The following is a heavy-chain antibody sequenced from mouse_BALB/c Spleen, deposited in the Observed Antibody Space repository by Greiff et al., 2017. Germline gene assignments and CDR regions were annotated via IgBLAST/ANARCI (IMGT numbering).Heavy chain of an antibody. Sequence: VQLQQSGAELAKPGASVKMSCKASGYTFTSYWMHWVKQRPEQGLEWIGWIDPENGNTIYDPKFQGKASITADTSSNTAYLQLSSLTSEDTAVYYCAREGGNWAYWGQGTLVTVSA. J-gene: IGHJ3*01. D-gene: IGHD2-1*01. CDR2: IDPENGNT. V-gene: IGHV14-1*02. CDR1: GYTFTSYW. CDR3: AREGGNWAY.